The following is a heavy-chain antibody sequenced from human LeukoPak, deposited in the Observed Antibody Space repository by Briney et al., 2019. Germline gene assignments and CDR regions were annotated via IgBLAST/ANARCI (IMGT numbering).Heavy chain of an antibody. CDR1: GFTFSSYA. J-gene: IGHJ3*02. Sequence: SGGSLRLSCAASGFTFSSYAMHWVRQAPGKGLEWVAVISYDGSNKYYADSVKGRFTISRDNSKNTLYLQMNSLRAEDTAVYYCARDRERYCSSTSCYGAFDIWGQGTMVTVSS. V-gene: IGHV3-30-3*01. CDR3: ARDRERYCSSTSCYGAFDI. D-gene: IGHD2-2*01. CDR2: ISYDGSNK.